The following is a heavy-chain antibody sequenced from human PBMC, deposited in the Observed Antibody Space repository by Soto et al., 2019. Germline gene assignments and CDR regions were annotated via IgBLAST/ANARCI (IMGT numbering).Heavy chain of an antibody. CDR1: GFTFSNAW. CDR3: TTGSITIFGVVYRYYFDY. D-gene: IGHD3-3*01. Sequence: GGSLRLSCAASGFTFSNAWMSWVRQAPGKGLEWVGRIKSKTDGGTTDYAAPVKGRFTISRDDSKNTLYLQMNSLKTEDTAVYYCTTGSITIFGVVYRYYFDYWGQGTLVTVSS. J-gene: IGHJ4*02. CDR2: IKSKTDGGTT. V-gene: IGHV3-15*01.